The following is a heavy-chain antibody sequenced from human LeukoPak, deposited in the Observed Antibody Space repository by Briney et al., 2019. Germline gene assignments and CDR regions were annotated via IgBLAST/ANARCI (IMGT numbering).Heavy chain of an antibody. D-gene: IGHD3-16*02. Sequence: GGSLRLSCAASGFTFSSYSMNWVRQAPGKGLEWVSSISSSSYIYYADSVKGRFTISRDNAKNSLYLQMNSLRAEDTAVYYCARDAPPDHDYVWGSYRDDAFDIWGQGTMVTVSS. CDR1: GFTFSSYS. CDR3: ARDAPPDHDYVWGSYRDDAFDI. CDR2: ISSSSYI. V-gene: IGHV3-21*01. J-gene: IGHJ3*02.